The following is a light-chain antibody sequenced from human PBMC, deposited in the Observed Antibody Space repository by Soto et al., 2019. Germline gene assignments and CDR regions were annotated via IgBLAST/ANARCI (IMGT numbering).Light chain of an antibody. CDR3: QQYNTGPQT. Sequence: EVVLTQSPATLSVPPGDRATLSCRASQNVGSNLAWYQHKTGQAPRLLISGASTRATGVPARFSGSGSGTEFALTISSLQSEDFTVYFCQQYNTGPQTFGQGTKVEIK. J-gene: IGKJ1*01. V-gene: IGKV3-15*01. CDR1: QNVGSN. CDR2: GAS.